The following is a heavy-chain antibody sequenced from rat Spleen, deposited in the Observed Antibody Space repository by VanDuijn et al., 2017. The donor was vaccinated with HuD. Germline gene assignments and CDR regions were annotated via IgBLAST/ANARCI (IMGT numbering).Heavy chain of an antibody. CDR3: ARPTEGIAWFVY. V-gene: IGHV5-25*01. D-gene: IGHD1-11*01. J-gene: IGHJ3*01. Sequence: EVQLVESGGDLVQPGRSLKLSCAASGFTFRNYDMAWVRQAPTKGLEWVASISPSGGATYYRDSVKGRFTISRDLAKSTLFLQMDSLRSEDTATYYCARPTEGIAWFVYWGQGTLVTVSS. CDR2: ISPSGGAT. CDR1: GFTFRNYD.